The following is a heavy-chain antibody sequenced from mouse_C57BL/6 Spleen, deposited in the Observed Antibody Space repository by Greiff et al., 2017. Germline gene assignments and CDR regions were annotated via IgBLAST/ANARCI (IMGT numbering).Heavy chain of an antibody. D-gene: IGHD2-1*01. J-gene: IGHJ4*01. V-gene: IGHV1-69*01. CDR1: GYTFTSYW. CDR3: ARGGNYYAMDD. CDR2: IDPSDSYT. Sequence: QVQLQQPGAELVMPGASVKLSCKASGYTFTSYWMHWVKQRPGQGLEWIGEIDPSDSYTNYNQKFKGKSTLTVDKSSSTAYMQLSSLTSEDSAVYYCARGGNYYAMDDWGQGTSVTGSS.